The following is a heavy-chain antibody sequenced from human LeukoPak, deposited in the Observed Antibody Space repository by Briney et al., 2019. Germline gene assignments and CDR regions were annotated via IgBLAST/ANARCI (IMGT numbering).Heavy chain of an antibody. CDR1: GYSISSGYY. J-gene: IGHJ5*02. CDR3: ARITMVRGVIIRMNWFDP. CDR2: IYHSGST. D-gene: IGHD3-10*01. Sequence: PSETLSLTCTVSGYSISSGYYWGWIRQPPGKGLEWIGSIYHSGSTYYNPSLKSRVTISVDTSKNQFSLKPSSVTAADTAVYYCARITMVRGVIIRMNWFDPWGQGTLVTVSS. V-gene: IGHV4-38-2*02.